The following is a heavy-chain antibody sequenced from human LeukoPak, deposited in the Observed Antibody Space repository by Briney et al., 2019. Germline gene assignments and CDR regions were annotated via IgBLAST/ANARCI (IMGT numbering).Heavy chain of an antibody. J-gene: IGHJ4*02. CDR3: ARARITILGVAPAD. CDR2: INTSGST. V-gene: IGHV4-61*02. CDR1: GGSISSGSYY. D-gene: IGHD3-3*01. Sequence: PSETLSLTCTVSGGSISSGSYYWSWIRQPAGKGLEWIGRINTSGSTNYNPSLKSRVTISVDTSKNQFPLKLSSVTAADTAVYYCARARITILGVAPADWGQGTLVTVSS.